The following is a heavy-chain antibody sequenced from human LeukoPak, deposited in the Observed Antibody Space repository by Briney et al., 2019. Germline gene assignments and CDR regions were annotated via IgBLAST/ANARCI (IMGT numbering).Heavy chain of an antibody. CDR3: ATELIAAAGLYYFDY. CDR1: GYTFTGYY. J-gene: IGHJ4*02. V-gene: IGHV1-2*02. D-gene: IGHD6-13*01. Sequence: ASVKVSCKASGYTFTGYYMHWVRQAPGQGLEWLGWINPNSGGTNYAQKFQGRVTMTRDTSISTAYMELSRLRSDDTAVYYCATELIAAAGLYYFDYWGQGTLVTVSS. CDR2: INPNSGGT.